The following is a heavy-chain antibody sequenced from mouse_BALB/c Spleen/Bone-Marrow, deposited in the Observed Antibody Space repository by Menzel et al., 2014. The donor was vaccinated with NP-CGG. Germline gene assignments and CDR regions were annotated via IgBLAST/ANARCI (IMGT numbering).Heavy chain of an antibody. Sequence: EVQLQQSGAELVKPGASVKLSCTASGFNIKDTYMHWVKQRPEQGLEWIGRIDPANGNTKYDPKFQGKATITADTSSNTAYLQLSSLTSEDAAVYYCAVYDYEGFAYWGQGPLVTVSA. V-gene: IGHV14-3*02. CDR1: GFNIKDTY. J-gene: IGHJ3*01. CDR3: AVYDYEGFAY. CDR2: IDPANGNT. D-gene: IGHD2-4*01.